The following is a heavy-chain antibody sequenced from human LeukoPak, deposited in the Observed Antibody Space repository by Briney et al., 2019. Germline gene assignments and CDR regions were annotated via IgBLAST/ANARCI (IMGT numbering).Heavy chain of an antibody. J-gene: IGHJ4*02. D-gene: IGHD1-26*01. CDR1: GGSISSYY. CDR3: ARAPSVGATSYFDY. CDR2: IYYSGST. V-gene: IGHV4-59*01. Sequence: PSETLSLTCTVSGGSISSYYWSWIRQPPGKGLEWIGYIYYSGSTNYNPSLKSRVTISVDTSKNQFSLKLSSVTAADTAVYYCARAPSVGATSYFDYRGQGTLVTVSS.